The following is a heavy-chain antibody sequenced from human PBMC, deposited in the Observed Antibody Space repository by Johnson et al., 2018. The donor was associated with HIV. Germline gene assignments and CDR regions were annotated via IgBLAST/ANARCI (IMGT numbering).Heavy chain of an antibody. CDR1: GFTFDDYA. CDR2: IRYDGDIT. J-gene: IGHJ3*01. V-gene: IGHV3-30*02. CDR3: ARGGLEYSSALGLGYAFDV. Sequence: VQLVESGGGLVQPGRSLRLSCAASGFTFDDYAMHWVRQAPGKGLEWVAFIRYDGDITYYVDSVKGRFTSSRDNSKNTLYLQMNGLRAGDTAVYYCARGGLEYSSALGLGYAFDVWGQGTVVTVSS. D-gene: IGHD6-25*01.